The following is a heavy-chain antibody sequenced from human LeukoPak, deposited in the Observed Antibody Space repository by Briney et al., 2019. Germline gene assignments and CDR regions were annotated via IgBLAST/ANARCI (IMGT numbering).Heavy chain of an antibody. CDR2: IWYDGTNK. Sequence: PGRSLRLSCAASGFTFSSYGMHWVRQAPGKGLEWVAVIWYDGTNKYYADSVKGRFTISRDNSKNTLYLQMNSLRAEDTAVYYCARGARSVPNFNWFDPWGQGTLVTVSS. D-gene: IGHD1-1*01. J-gene: IGHJ5*02. V-gene: IGHV3-33*01. CDR1: GFTFSSYG. CDR3: ARGARSVPNFNWFDP.